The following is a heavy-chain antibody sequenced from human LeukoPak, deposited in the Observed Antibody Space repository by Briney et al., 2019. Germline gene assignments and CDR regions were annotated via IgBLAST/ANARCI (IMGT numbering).Heavy chain of an antibody. CDR2: ISRSGSTI. Sequence: PGGPLRLSCAASGFTFSSYEMNWLRQAPGKGREWVSYISRSGSTIYYAGSVKGRFTMSRDNAKNSLYLQMNSLRAEDTAVYDCARDSRYSYGPYYFDYWGQGTLVTVSS. CDR3: ARDSRYSYGPYYFDY. V-gene: IGHV3-48*03. J-gene: IGHJ4*02. D-gene: IGHD5-18*01. CDR1: GFTFSSYE.